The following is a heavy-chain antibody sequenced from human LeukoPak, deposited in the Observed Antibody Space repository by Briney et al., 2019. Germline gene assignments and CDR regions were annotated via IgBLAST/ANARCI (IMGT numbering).Heavy chain of an antibody. CDR2: MNPNSGNT. Sequence: ASVKVSCKASGYTFTSYDINWVRQATGQGLEWMGWMNPNSGNTGYAQKFQGRVTMTRDTSISTAYMELSRLRSDDTAVYYCARGGYDFVYYYYGMDVWGQGTTVTVSS. J-gene: IGHJ6*02. CDR3: ARGGYDFVYYYYGMDV. D-gene: IGHD3-3*01. V-gene: IGHV1-8*01. CDR1: GYTFTSYD.